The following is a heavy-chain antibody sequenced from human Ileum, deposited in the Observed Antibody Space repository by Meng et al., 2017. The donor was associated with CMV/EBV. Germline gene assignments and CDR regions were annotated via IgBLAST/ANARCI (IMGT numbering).Heavy chain of an antibody. V-gene: IGHV6-1*01. CDR2: TAYRSKWDF. D-gene: IGHD6-6*01. CDR1: GDSVSTNKVP. Sequence: HLQHSFPGLSKPLPTLSLTCDNSGDSVSTNKVPWNWLRQSPRIGLVLLGRTAYRSKWDFEYSVSVESRITISPDTSMNQFSLHLRSVTPEDTAIYYCARESELLRFDHWGQGTLVTVSS. CDR3: ARESELLRFDH. J-gene: IGHJ4*02.